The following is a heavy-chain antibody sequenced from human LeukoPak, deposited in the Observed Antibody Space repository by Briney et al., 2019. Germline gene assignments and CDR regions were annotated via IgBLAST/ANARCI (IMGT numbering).Heavy chain of an antibody. D-gene: IGHD3-9*01. CDR1: GDTFTGYY. Sequence: GASMMLSCKASGDTFTGYYMHWVGRAPGQGLVWMGWINPNSGGKNYAQKFQGRDTMTRDSSISTAYMELSRLRSDDTAVYDCAREQEDDILTGYKYYHYYYIAVWGKGTTVTVSS. V-gene: IGHV1-2*02. CDR3: AREQEDDILTGYKYYHYYYIAV. J-gene: IGHJ6*03. CDR2: INPNSGGK.